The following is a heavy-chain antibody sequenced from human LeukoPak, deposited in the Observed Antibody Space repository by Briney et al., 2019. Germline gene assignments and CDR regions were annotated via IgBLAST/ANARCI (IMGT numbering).Heavy chain of an antibody. CDR1: GFTFSGSA. V-gene: IGHV3-73*01. Sequence: GGSLRLSCAASGFTFSGSAMHWVRQASGKGLEWVGRIRSKANSYATAYAASVKGRFTISRDDSKNTAYLQMNSLKTEDTAVYYCTRSYYYDSSGDANDAFDIWGQGTMVTVSS. CDR3: TRSYYYDSSGDANDAFDI. CDR2: IRSKANSYAT. J-gene: IGHJ3*02. D-gene: IGHD3-22*01.